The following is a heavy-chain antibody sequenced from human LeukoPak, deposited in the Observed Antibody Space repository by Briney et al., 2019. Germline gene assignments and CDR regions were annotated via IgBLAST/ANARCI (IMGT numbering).Heavy chain of an antibody. J-gene: IGHJ5*02. CDR3: ARVRFLEWLMDNWFDP. Sequence: ASVKVSCKASGGTVSSYAISWLRQAPGQWLEWMGGIIPIFGTANYAQKFQGRVTITADESTSTAYMELSSLRSEDTAVYYCARVRFLEWLMDNWFDPLGQGTLVTVSS. CDR1: GGTVSSYA. D-gene: IGHD3-3*01. CDR2: IIPIFGTA. V-gene: IGHV1-69*13.